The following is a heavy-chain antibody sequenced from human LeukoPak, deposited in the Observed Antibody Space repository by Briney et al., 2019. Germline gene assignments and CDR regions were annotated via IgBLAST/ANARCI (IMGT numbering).Heavy chain of an antibody. J-gene: IGHJ4*02. V-gene: IGHV4-34*01. CDR2: INHSGST. D-gene: IGHD3-22*01. CDR3: ARGDFYYDSSGYAKVFDY. Sequence: SETLSLTCAVYGGSFSGYYWSWIRQPPGKGLEWIGEINHSGSTNYNPSLKSRVTISVDTSKNQFSLKLSSVTAADTAVYYCARGDFYYDSSGYAKVFDYWGQGTLVTVSS. CDR1: GGSFSGYY.